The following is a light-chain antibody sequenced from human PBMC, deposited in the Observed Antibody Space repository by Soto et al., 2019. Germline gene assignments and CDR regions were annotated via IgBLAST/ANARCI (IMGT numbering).Light chain of an antibody. J-gene: IGKJ4*01. CDR3: HKRSNWPLN. Sequence: EIVFTHSPSTLSLSPVERATLSFMASQSVSSYFAWYQQKPGQAPRLLIYDASNRATVIPARFSGSGSGTDFTLTISSLEPEDFAVYYCHKRSNWPLNFGGGTKVDIK. CDR1: QSVSSY. V-gene: IGKV3-11*01. CDR2: DAS.